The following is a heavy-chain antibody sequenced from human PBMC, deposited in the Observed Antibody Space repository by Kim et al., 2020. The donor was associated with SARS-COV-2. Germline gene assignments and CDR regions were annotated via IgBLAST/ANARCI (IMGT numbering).Heavy chain of an antibody. D-gene: IGHD4-4*01. CDR2: IYYSGST. J-gene: IGHJ4*02. Sequence: SETLSLTCTVSGGSISSGGYYWSWIRQHPGKGLEWIGYIYYSGSTYYNPSLKSRVTISVDTSKNQFSLKLSSVTAADTAVYYCAREVTSSTGFDYWGQGTLVTVSS. V-gene: IGHV4-31*03. CDR3: AREVTSSTGFDY. CDR1: GGSISSGGYY.